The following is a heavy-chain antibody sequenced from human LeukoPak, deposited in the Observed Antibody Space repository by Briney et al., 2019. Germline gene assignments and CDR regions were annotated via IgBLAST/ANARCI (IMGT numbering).Heavy chain of an antibody. CDR2: ISSRSSYI. Sequence: GGSLRLSCAASGFTFSSYSMNWVRQAPGKGLEWVSSISSRSSYIYYADSVKGRFTISRDNAKNSLYLQMNSLRAEDTAVYYCAREGFVGYCSSTSCSDAFDIWGQGTMVTVSS. CDR3: AREGFVGYCSSTSCSDAFDI. V-gene: IGHV3-21*01. J-gene: IGHJ3*02. CDR1: GFTFSSYS. D-gene: IGHD2-2*01.